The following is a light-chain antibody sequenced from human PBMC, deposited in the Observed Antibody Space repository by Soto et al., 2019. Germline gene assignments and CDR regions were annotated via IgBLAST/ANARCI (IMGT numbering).Light chain of an antibody. CDR3: CSYAGSNTVI. CDR2: EAS. Sequence: QSVLTQPASVSGSPGQSITISCTGTSSDIGSYNLVSWYQHHPGKAPKLIIYEASKRPPGVSNRFSASTSGNTASLTISGLQTEDESYYYCCSYAGSNTVIFGGGTKLTVL. J-gene: IGLJ2*01. V-gene: IGLV2-23*01. CDR1: SSDIGSYNL.